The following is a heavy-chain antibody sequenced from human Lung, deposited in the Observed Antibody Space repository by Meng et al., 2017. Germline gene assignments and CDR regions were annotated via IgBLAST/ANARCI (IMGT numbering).Heavy chain of an antibody. Sequence: QLQHWCAVLFNRPSTATPTVAVSGGSCFDSYCTRLRWPRWSGLESIGIINHSRITNYTPSLESRATISVDTAQNNLSLKLSSVTAADSAVYYCARGPTTMSHDFVYWGQGTRVTVSS. D-gene: IGHD1-1*01. CDR1: GGSCFDSY. V-gene: IGHV4-34*01. CDR2: INHSRIT. CDR3: ARGPTTMSHDFVY. J-gene: IGHJ4*02.